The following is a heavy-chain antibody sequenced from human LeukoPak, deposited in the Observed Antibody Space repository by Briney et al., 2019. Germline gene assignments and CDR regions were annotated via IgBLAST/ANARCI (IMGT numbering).Heavy chain of an antibody. CDR1: GGTFSSYT. CDR2: INTNTGNP. CDR3: AIASYSSSWYGANWFDP. Sequence: ASVKVSCKASGGTFSSYTITWVRQAPGQGLEWMGWINTNTGNPTYAQGFTGRFVFSLDTSVSTAYLQISSLKAEDTAVYYCAIASYSSSWYGANWFDPWGQGTLVTVSS. J-gene: IGHJ5*02. D-gene: IGHD6-13*01. V-gene: IGHV7-4-1*02.